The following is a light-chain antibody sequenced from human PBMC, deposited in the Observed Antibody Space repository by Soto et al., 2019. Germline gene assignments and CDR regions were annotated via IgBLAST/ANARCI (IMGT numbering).Light chain of an antibody. Sequence: SSSTRSRSVGDRVTSTCPSHSVISSCLAWYQQKPGLAPKLLIYKASTLKSGVPSRFSGSGSGTDFTLTISSLEPEDFAVYYCQQYGSYSRTFGQGTKVDIK. J-gene: IGKJ1*01. CDR3: QQYGSYSRT. CDR2: KAS. CDR1: HSVISSC. V-gene: IGKV1-5*03.